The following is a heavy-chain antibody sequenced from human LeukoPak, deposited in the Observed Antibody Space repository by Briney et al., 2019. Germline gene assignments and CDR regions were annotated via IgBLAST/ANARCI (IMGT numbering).Heavy chain of an antibody. D-gene: IGHD3-22*01. Sequence: GGSLRLSCAATGFTVSSNYMSWVRQAPGKGLEWVSVIYSGGSTYYADSVKGRFTISRDNSKNTLYLQMNSLRAEDTAVYYYARDGTDSSGYSLYYYGMDVWGQGTTVTVSS. CDR3: ARDGTDSSGYSLYYYGMDV. CDR1: GFTVSSNY. CDR2: IYSGGST. J-gene: IGHJ6*02. V-gene: IGHV3-66*01.